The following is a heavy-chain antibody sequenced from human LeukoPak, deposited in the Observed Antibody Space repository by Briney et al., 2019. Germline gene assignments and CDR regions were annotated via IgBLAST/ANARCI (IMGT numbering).Heavy chain of an antibody. Sequence: PGGSLRLSCAASGFTVSGNYMSWVRQAPGKGLEWVSVIYSGGSTYYADSVKGRFTISRDNSKNTLYLQMNSLRAEDTAVYYCARDVVYGEPPGYYYYYYMDVWGKGTTVTVSS. CDR1: GFTVSGNY. D-gene: IGHD3-10*01. CDR2: IYSGGST. J-gene: IGHJ6*03. V-gene: IGHV3-66*02. CDR3: ARDVVYGEPPGYYYYYYMDV.